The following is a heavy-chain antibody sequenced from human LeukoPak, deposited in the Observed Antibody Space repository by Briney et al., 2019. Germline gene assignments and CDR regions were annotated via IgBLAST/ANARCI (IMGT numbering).Heavy chain of an antibody. V-gene: IGHV3-73*01. Sequence: GGSLKLSCAASEFNFSGSAVHWVRQASGKGQEWLGHIRSKGNNYATAYTASVKGRFTISRDDSKNTAHLQMNSLKTEDTAVYYCTRPGSYSTDDAFDIWGQGTLVTVSS. CDR1: EFNFSGSA. CDR3: TRPGSYSTDDAFDI. J-gene: IGHJ3*02. CDR2: IRSKGNNYAT. D-gene: IGHD1-26*01.